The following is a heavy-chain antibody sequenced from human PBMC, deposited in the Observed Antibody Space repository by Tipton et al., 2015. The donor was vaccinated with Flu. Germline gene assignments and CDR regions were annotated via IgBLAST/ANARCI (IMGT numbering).Heavy chain of an antibody. CDR1: GGSFSGYY. J-gene: IGHJ5*02. CDR3: ARDADNGWFDP. Sequence: GLVKPSETLSLTCAVYGGSFSGYYWSWIRQPPGKGLEWIGEINHSGSTNYNPSLKSRVTISVDTSKNQFSLKLSSVTAADTAVYYCARDADNGWFDPWGQGTLVTVSS. D-gene: IGHD2-8*01. V-gene: IGHV4-34*01. CDR2: INHSGST.